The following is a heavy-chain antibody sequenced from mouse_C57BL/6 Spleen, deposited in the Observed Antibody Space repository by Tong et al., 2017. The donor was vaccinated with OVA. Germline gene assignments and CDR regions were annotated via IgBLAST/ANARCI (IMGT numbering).Heavy chain of an antibody. V-gene: IGHV5-2*01. J-gene: IGHJ1*01. Sequence: EVQLVESGGGLVQPGESLKLSCESNEYEFPSHDMSWVRKTPEKRLELVAAINSDGGSTYYPDTMERRFIISRNNTKKTLYLQMSSLRSEDTALYCCARRGTTEGWYFDVWGAGTTVTVSS. CDR2: INSDGGST. D-gene: IGHD1-1*01. CDR3: ARRGTTEGWYFDV. CDR1: EYEFPSHD.